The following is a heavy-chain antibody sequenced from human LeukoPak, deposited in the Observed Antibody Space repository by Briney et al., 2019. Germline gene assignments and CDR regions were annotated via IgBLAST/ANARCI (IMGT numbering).Heavy chain of an antibody. D-gene: IGHD2-15*01. J-gene: IGHJ4*02. V-gene: IGHV3-74*01. CDR3: IRSGGWPGY. Sequence: GGSLRLSCAASGFTVSSYWMHWVRHVPGKGLAWVSRIDDDGSATAYADSVKGRFTIHRDDAKNTVYLQMNSLRVEDTAMYYCIRSGGWPGYWGQGTLVTVSS. CDR2: IDDDGSAT. CDR1: GFTVSSYW.